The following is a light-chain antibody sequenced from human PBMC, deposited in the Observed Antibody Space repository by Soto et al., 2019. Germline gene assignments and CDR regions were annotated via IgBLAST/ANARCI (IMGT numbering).Light chain of an antibody. CDR3: QQFGMSPFT. J-gene: IGKJ4*01. CDR2: GAS. V-gene: IGKV3-20*01. CDR1: QSLSSSY. Sequence: EIVLTQSPGTLSLSPCDRATLSCRSSQSLSSSYLAWYQQKPGQAPRLLIYGASTRATGVPDRFGGSGSGTEFTLTISRLEPEDSAVYYCQQFGMSPFTFGGGTKVDIK.